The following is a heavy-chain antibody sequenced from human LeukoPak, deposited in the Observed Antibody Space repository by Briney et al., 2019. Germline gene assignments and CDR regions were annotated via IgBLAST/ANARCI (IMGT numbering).Heavy chain of an antibody. Sequence: ETLSLTCTVSGDAITSDKYYWGWIRQPPGKGLEWVANEKQDGTEIYYVDSVKGRFTISRDNAKNSLFLEMYSLRIEDTAVYYCARGRDVDSWGQGTLVTVST. CDR1: GDAITSDKYY. CDR2: EKQDGTEI. J-gene: IGHJ5*01. CDR3: ARGRDVDS. V-gene: IGHV3-7*03.